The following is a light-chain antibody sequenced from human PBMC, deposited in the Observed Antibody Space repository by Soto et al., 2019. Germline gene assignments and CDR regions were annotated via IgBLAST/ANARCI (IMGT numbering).Light chain of an antibody. CDR2: DAS. Sequence: EIVLTQSPATLSLSPGERATLSCRASQSVSSDLAWYEQKPGQAPRLLSCDASNRATGITARFSGSGSGTDFTLTISSLEPDDFAVYYCQQRSDCAYTFGGGTKVQIK. CDR1: QSVSSD. J-gene: IGKJ4*02. CDR3: QQRSDCAYT. V-gene: IGKV3-11*01.